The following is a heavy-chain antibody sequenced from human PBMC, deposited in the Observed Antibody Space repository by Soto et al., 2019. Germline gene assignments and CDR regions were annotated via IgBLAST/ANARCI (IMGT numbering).Heavy chain of an antibody. CDR2: IYYSGST. D-gene: IGHD6-6*01. CDR3: ARAAASIGPNYYYYYMDV. CDR1: GGSISSYY. J-gene: IGHJ6*03. V-gene: IGHV4-59*01. Sequence: SETLSLTCTVSGGSISSYYWSWIRQPPGKGLEWIGYIYYSGSTNYNSSLKSRVTISVDTSKNQFSLKLSSVTAADTAVYYCARAAASIGPNYYYYYMDVWGKGTTVTVSS.